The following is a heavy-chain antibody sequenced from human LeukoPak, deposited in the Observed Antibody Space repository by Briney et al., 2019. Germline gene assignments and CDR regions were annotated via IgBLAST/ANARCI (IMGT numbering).Heavy chain of an antibody. V-gene: IGHV3-33*01. J-gene: IGHJ6*02. CDR2: IWYDGSNK. Sequence: GGSLRLSCAASGFTFSNCGMHWVRQAPGKGLEWVAHIWYDGSNKYYADSVRGRFTISRDNSKNTLYLQMNSLRAEDTAVYYCARPLPLTGTSKGPWPPSYFYGMNVWGQGTTVAVSS. CDR3: ARPLPLTGTSKGPWPPSYFYGMNV. D-gene: IGHD1-7*01. CDR1: GFTFSNCG.